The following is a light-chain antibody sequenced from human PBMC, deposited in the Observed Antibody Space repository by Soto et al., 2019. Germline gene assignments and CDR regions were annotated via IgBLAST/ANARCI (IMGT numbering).Light chain of an antibody. CDR1: QTVYNGF. CDR2: GAS. V-gene: IGKV3-20*01. CDR3: QQYVSSPRT. Sequence: ENVWTQSPGTLSLSPGERSTLACISSQTVYNGFLAWYQQKPGQAPRLLIYGASSRATGIPDRFSGSGSGTDFTLTISSLEPEDFAVYYCQQYVSSPRTFGQGTKVDIK. J-gene: IGKJ1*01.